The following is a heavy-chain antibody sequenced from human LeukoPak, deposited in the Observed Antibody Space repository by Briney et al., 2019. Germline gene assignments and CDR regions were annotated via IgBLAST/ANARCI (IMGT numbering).Heavy chain of an antibody. J-gene: IGHJ4*02. V-gene: IGHV4-30-4*01. CDR2: IYYSGST. CDR1: GGSISRGDYY. D-gene: IGHD5-18*01. Sequence: SETLSLTCTVSGGSISRGDYYWSWIRQPPGRGLEWIGYIYYSGSTYYNPSLKSRLVISVDTSKNQFSLKLNSVTAADTAAYYCGRDTGGYGYVDYWGQGTLVTVSS. CDR3: GRDTGGYGYVDY.